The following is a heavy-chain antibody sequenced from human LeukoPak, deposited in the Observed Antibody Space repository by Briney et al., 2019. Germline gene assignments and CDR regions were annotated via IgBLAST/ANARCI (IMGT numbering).Heavy chain of an antibody. Sequence: GGSLRLSCAASGFTFSDYYMSWIRQAPGKGLEWVSYISSSGNTIYYADSVKGRFTISRDNARNSLHLQMNSLRADDTAVYYCAKNRGATAGTFDYWGPGALVTVSS. CDR1: GFTFSDYY. J-gene: IGHJ4*02. V-gene: IGHV3-11*01. CDR3: AKNRGATAGTFDY. CDR2: ISSSGNTI. D-gene: IGHD2/OR15-2a*01.